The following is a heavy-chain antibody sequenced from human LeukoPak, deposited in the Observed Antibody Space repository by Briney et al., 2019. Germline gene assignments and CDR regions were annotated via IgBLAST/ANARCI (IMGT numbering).Heavy chain of an antibody. V-gene: IGHV1-46*01. D-gene: IGHD2-2*01. CDR3: ARVASGGYQLLNFDY. CDR1: GYTFTRYY. CDR2: INPSGGST. J-gene: IGHJ4*02. Sequence: ASVKVSCKTSGYTFTRYYIHWGRQAPGQGLEWMGLINPSGGSTSYAQKFQGRVTMTRDTSTSTIYMELSSLKSEDTAVYYCARVASGGYQLLNFDYWGQGTLVTVSS.